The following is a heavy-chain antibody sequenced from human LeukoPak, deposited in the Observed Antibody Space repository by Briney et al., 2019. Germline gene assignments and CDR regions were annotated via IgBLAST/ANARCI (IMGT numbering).Heavy chain of an antibody. CDR3: ARDGQQLVTGYYFDY. Sequence: SETLSLTCAVYGGSFSGYYWSWIRQPPGKGLEWIGEINHSGSTNYNPSLKSRVTISVDTSKNQFSLKLSSVTAADTAVYYCARDGQQLVTGYYFDYWGQGTLVTVSS. D-gene: IGHD6-13*01. CDR2: INHSGST. CDR1: GGSFSGYY. V-gene: IGHV4-34*01. J-gene: IGHJ4*02.